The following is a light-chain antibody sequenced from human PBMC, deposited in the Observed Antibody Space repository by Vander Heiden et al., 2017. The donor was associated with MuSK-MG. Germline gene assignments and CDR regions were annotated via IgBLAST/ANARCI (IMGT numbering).Light chain of an antibody. CDR2: DVS. J-gene: IGLJ2*01. CDR3: FSYAGSYDVV. CDR1: SNDVGAYNY. V-gene: IGLV2-11*01. Sequence: QSALTQPRSVSGSPGPSVTISCTGTSNDVGAYNYVSWYQQHPGKAPKLMVFDVSQRPSGVPDRVSGSKSGNTASLTISGLQAEDEADYYCFSYAGSYDVVFGGGTKLTVL.